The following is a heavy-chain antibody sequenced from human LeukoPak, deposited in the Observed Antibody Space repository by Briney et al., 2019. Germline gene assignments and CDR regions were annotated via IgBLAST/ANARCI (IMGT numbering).Heavy chain of an antibody. CDR2: IYYSGST. V-gene: IGHV4-30-4*01. Sequence: PSETLSPTCTVSGGSISSGDYYWSWIRQPPGKGLEWIGYIYYSGSTYYNPSLKSRVTISVDTSKNQFSLKLSSVTAADTAVYYCARDVRRYGDYVLFDYWGQGTLVTVSS. CDR3: ARDVRRYGDYVLFDY. D-gene: IGHD4-17*01. J-gene: IGHJ4*02. CDR1: GGSISSGDYY.